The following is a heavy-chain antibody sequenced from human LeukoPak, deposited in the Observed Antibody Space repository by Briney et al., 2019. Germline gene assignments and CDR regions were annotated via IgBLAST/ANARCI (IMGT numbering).Heavy chain of an antibody. D-gene: IGHD6-19*01. CDR1: GFTLSTYW. J-gene: IGHJ4*02. Sequence: GGSLRLSCAASGFTLSTYWIHWVRQAPGKGLVRVSRINGDGSAKSYAAAVKGRFTISRDNAKNTLYLQMNSLRAEDTAVYYCVRGGSFSSGWYEIDYWGQGTLVTVSS. V-gene: IGHV3-74*01. CDR3: VRGGSFSSGWYEIDY. CDR2: INGDGSAK.